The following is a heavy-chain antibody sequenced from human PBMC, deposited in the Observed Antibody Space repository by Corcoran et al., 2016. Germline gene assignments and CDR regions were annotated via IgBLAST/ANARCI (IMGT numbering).Heavy chain of an antibody. D-gene: IGHD2-15*01. Sequence: QLQLQESGPGLVKPSETLSLTCTVSGGSISSSSYYWGWIRQPPGKGLEWIGSIYYSGSTYYNPSLKPLVTISVDTSKNQFSLKLSSVTAADTAGYYCARAVVARQNWFDPWGQGTLVTVSS. CDR2: IYYSGST. CDR1: GGSISSSSYY. J-gene: IGHJ5*02. CDR3: ARAVVARQNWFDP. V-gene: IGHV4-39*07.